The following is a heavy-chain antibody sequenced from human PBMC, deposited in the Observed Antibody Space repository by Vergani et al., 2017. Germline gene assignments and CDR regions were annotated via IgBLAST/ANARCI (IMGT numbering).Heavy chain of an antibody. Sequence: EVQLVESGGGLVQPGGSLRLSCAASGFTFSSYWMSWVRQAPGKGLEWVANIKQDGSGKYYVDSVKGRFTISRDNAKNSLYLQMNSLRAEDTAVYYCARIKVVPAAILAAFDIWGQGTMVTVSS. D-gene: IGHD2-2*02. CDR3: ARIKVVPAAILAAFDI. CDR2: IKQDGSGK. J-gene: IGHJ3*02. V-gene: IGHV3-7*01. CDR1: GFTFSSYW.